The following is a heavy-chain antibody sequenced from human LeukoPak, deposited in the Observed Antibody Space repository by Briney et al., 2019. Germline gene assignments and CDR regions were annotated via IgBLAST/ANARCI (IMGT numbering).Heavy chain of an antibody. D-gene: IGHD3-3*01. CDR2: IYYSGST. CDR3: ARRGDFWSGYSPFDP. Sequence: SETLSLTCTVSGGSISSYYWSWIRQPPGKGLEWIGYIYYSGSTNYNPSLKSRVTISVDTSKNQFSLKLSSVTAADTAVYYCARRGDFWSGYSPFDPWGQGTLVTVSS. CDR1: GGSISSYY. V-gene: IGHV4-59*01. J-gene: IGHJ5*02.